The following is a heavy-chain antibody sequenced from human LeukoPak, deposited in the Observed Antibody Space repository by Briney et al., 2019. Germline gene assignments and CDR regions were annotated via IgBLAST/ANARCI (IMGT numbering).Heavy chain of an antibody. Sequence: SETLSPTCTVSGGSISSYYWSWIRQPPGKGLEWMGNIYYSGSTNYNSSLKSRVTISVDTSKNQISLKLRSVTAADTAAYYCARKGVSDLYYFDSWGQGTLVTVSS. J-gene: IGHJ4*02. CDR1: GGSISSYY. V-gene: IGHV4-59*08. D-gene: IGHD3-16*01. CDR2: IYYSGST. CDR3: ARKGVSDLYYFDS.